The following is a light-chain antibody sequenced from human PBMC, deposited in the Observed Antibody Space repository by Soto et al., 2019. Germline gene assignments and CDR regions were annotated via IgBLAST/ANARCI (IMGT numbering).Light chain of an antibody. CDR2: DVS. CDR1: SSDVGGYNY. CDR3: NSYTTSNTRQIV. V-gene: IGLV2-14*03. J-gene: IGLJ1*01. Sequence: QPVLTQPASVSGSPGQSITISCTGTSSDVGGYNYVSWYQHHPGKAPKLMIYDVSNRPSGVSNRFSGSKSGNTASLTISGLQPEDEADYYCNSYTTSNTRQIVFGTGTKLTVL.